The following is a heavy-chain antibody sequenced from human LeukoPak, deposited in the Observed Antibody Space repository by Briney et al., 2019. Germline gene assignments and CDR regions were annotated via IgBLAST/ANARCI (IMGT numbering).Heavy chain of an antibody. CDR2: ISYDGSNK. CDR3: ARDGRSGGDKLYYYYYGMDV. CDR1: GFTFSSYA. D-gene: IGHD2-21*02. J-gene: IGHJ6*02. Sequence: GGSLRLSCAASGFTFSSYAMQWLRQAPGKGLEWVVVISYDGSNKYYADSVKGRFTISRDNSKNTLYLQMNSLRAEDTAVYYCARDGRSGGDKLYYYYYGMDVWGQGTRVTVSS. V-gene: IGHV3-30-3*01.